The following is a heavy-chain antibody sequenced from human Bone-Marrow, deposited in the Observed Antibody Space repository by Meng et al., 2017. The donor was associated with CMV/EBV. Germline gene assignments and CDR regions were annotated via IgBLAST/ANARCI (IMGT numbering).Heavy chain of an antibody. CDR2: ISPDGSKK. CDR1: RFTFLDYS. CDR3: ARDVFAWAVPSTPFEF. Sequence: GGSLRLSCTGSRFTFLDYSLHWVRQAPGKGLEWVALISPDGSKKYYAEFVRGRFTVSRDNSKKTLNLQMDSLRPEDTAIYYCARDVFAWAVPSTPFEFWGQGTLVTVSS. D-gene: IGHD3-16*01. V-gene: IGHV3-30*04. J-gene: IGHJ4*02.